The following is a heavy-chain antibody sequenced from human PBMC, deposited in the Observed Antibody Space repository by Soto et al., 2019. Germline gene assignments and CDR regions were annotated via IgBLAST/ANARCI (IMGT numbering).Heavy chain of an antibody. J-gene: IGHJ2*01. V-gene: IGHV4-59*08. CDR1: GGSISSYY. CDR2: IYYSGST. CDR3: ARVYCGGDCFPDL. Sequence: QVQLRESGPGLVKPSETLSLTCTVSGGSISSYYWSWIRRPPGKGLEWIAYIYYSGSTNYNPSLKSRVTMSVDTSKNQFSLKMSSVTAADAAVYYCARVYCGGDCFPDLWGRGTLVTVSS. D-gene: IGHD2-21*02.